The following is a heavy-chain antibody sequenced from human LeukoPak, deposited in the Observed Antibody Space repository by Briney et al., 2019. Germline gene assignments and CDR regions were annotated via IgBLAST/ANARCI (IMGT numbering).Heavy chain of an antibody. J-gene: IGHJ4*02. Sequence: SETLSLTCGVSGGSISNTNWWSWVRPPPGQGVEWIGEISLTGLTHYNPSLESRVTVSLDKSKNQLSLNLTSVTAADTAVYYCSRENGAFSPFGYWGQGTLVTVLS. D-gene: IGHD2-8*01. V-gene: IGHV4-4*02. CDR3: SRENGAFSPFGY. CDR2: ISLTGLT. CDR1: GGSISNTNW.